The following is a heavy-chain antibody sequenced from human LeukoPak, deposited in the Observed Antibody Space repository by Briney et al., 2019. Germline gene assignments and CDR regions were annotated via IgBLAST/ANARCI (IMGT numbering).Heavy chain of an antibody. Sequence: GRSLRLSCSASGFSFNNFGMHWVRQAPGKGLEWVAVVSNDGTDTHYADSVKGRFTISRDNSKNTLYLQMNSLRAEDTAVYYCARDPYCSGGICYPAPYFGMDVWGQGTTVTVSS. CDR2: VSNDGTDT. J-gene: IGHJ6*02. CDR3: ARDPYCSGGICYPAPYFGMDV. D-gene: IGHD2-15*01. CDR1: GFSFNNFG. V-gene: IGHV3-30*03.